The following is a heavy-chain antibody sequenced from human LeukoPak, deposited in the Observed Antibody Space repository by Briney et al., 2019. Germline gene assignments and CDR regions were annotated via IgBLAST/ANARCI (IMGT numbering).Heavy chain of an antibody. J-gene: IGHJ1*01. Sequence: GGSLSLSCSAARFKFSGYAMSWVRQAPGKGLEWVSVISGSGGSTFYADAVKGRFTISRDNSKNTLFLQMHSLSVEDTAVYFCAKGPLSFGELTVKYLQDWGQGTLVTVSS. V-gene: IGHV3-23*01. D-gene: IGHD3-10*01. CDR3: AKGPLSFGELTVKYLQD. CDR2: ISGSGGST. CDR1: RFKFSGYA.